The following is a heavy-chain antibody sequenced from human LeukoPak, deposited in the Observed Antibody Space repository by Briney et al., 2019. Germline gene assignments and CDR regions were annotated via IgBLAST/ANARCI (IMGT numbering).Heavy chain of an antibody. V-gene: IGHV3-33*01. Sequence: PGGSLRLSCAASGIPFSSYGMHWVRQAPGKGLEWVAVIWYDGSKKYYADFVKSRFTISRDNSKNTLSLQMSSLRVEDTAVYYCARWNQGHGLDVWGQGTTVTVSS. CDR2: IWYDGSKK. CDR1: GIPFSSYG. CDR3: ARWNQGHGLDV. J-gene: IGHJ6*02. D-gene: IGHD4-23*01.